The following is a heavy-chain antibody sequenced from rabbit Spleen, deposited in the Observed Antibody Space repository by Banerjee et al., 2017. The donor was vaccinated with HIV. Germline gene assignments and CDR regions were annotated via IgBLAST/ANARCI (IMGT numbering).Heavy chain of an antibody. V-gene: IGHV1S40*01. CDR1: GVSFSSSSY. D-gene: IGHD1-1*01. CDR2: IYTGSSGFT. J-gene: IGHJ6*01. CDR3: ARDTSTRFSSYGMDL. Sequence: QSLEEYGGDLVKPGASLTLTCTASGVSFSSSSYMCWVRQEPGKGLEWIACIYTGSSGFTYFATWAKGRFSCSKTSSTTVTLQVTRLTAADTATYFCARDTSTRFSSYGMDLWGQGTLVTVS.